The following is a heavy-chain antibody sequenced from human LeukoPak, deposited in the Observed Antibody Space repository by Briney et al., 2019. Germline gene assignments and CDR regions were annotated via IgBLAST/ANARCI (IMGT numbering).Heavy chain of an antibody. J-gene: IGHJ4*02. V-gene: IGHV3-30*18. D-gene: IGHD4-17*01. CDR3: AKDPGDYYFDY. Sequence: QAGGALSLSYAASGFPHSSYGMHGVRQAPGRGLEWVAVVSYDGSNKYYADAVKGRFTISRDNSKNPRYLQMNTLRAEDTAVYYCAKDPGDYYFDYWGQGTLVTASS. CDR1: GFPHSSYG. CDR2: VSYDGSNK.